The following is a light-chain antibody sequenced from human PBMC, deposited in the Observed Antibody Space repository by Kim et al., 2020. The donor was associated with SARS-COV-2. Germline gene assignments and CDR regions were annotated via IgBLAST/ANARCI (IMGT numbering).Light chain of an antibody. CDR2: YDD. J-gene: IGLJ2*01. Sequence: QRVTISCSGSGSNIGNNAVNWYQQLPGKAPKLLIYYDDLLPSGVSDRFSGSKSGTSASLAISGLQSEDEADYYCAAWDDRLNGVVFGGGTKLTVL. V-gene: IGLV1-36*01. CDR1: GSNIGNNA. CDR3: AAWDDRLNGVV.